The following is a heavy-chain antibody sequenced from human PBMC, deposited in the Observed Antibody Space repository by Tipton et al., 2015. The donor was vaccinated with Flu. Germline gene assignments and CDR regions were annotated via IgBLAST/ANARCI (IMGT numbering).Heavy chain of an antibody. D-gene: IGHD1-26*01. J-gene: IGHJ4*02. CDR2: IYSDDTT. CDR1: GFNVRGHY. CDR3: ARSLVSQWVLRD. Sequence: SLRLSCVASGFNVRGHYMSWVRQAPGKGLECVSVIYSDDTTYYADSVKGRFTISRDTSKNTLVLQMSSLRVEDTAVYYCARSLVSQWVLRDWGQGTLVTVSS. V-gene: IGHV3-53*01.